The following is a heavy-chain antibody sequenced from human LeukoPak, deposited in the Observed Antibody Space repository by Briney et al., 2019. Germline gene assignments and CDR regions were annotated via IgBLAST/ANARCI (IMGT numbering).Heavy chain of an antibody. CDR2: ISYDGSNK. Sequence: GGSLRLSCAASGFTFSSYAMHWVRQAPGKGLEWVAVISYDGSNKYYADSVKGRFTISRDNSKNTLYLQMNSLRAEVTAVYYCARVRRFLEWSYYFDYWGQGTLVTVSS. CDR3: ARVRRFLEWSYYFDY. J-gene: IGHJ4*02. CDR1: GFTFSSYA. D-gene: IGHD3-3*01. V-gene: IGHV3-30*01.